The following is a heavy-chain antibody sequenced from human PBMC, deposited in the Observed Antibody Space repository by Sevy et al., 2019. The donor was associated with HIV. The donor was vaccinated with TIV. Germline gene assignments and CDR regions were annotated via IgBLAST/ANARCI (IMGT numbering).Heavy chain of an antibody. CDR2: IYYSGRT. Sequence: SETLSLTCSVSGDSISGYYWSWIRQPPGKGLEWIGYIYYSGRTDYNPSLKSRVTISADTSKNQFSLKLNSVTAADTAVYYCARPYSNFYYAMDVWGRGTTVTVSS. D-gene: IGHD3-3*02. CDR3: ARPYSNFYYAMDV. J-gene: IGHJ6*02. V-gene: IGHV4-59*01. CDR1: GDSISGYY.